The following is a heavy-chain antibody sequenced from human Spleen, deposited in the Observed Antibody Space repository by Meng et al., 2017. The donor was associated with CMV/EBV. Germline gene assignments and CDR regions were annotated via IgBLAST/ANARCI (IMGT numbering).Heavy chain of an antibody. J-gene: IGHJ4*02. Sequence: LSCVASGFPFSSYSMNWVRQAPGKGLEWVSSISSSSSYIYYADSVKGRFTISRDNAKNSLYLQMNSLRAEDTAVYYCLLVPAASFDYWGQGTLVTVSS. V-gene: IGHV3-21*01. CDR1: GFPFSSYS. CDR2: ISSSSSYI. D-gene: IGHD2-2*01. CDR3: LLVPAASFDY.